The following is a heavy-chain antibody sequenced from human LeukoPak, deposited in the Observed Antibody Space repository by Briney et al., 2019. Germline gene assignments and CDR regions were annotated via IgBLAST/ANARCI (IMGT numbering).Heavy chain of an antibody. CDR2: IIPIFGTA. V-gene: IGHV1-69*05. CDR1: GGTFSSYA. Sequence: GSSVKVSCKASGGTFSSYAISWVRQAPGQGLEWMGGIIPIFGTANYAQKFQGRVTITTDESTSTAYMELSSLRSEDTAVYYCARVSPCSSTSCYGSADCWGQGTLVTVSS. J-gene: IGHJ4*02. D-gene: IGHD2-2*01. CDR3: ARVSPCSSTSCYGSADC.